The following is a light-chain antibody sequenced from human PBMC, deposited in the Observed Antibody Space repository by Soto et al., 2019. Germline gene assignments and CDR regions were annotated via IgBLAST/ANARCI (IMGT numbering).Light chain of an antibody. CDR2: AAS. CDR3: QQYYSFPWT. J-gene: IGKJ1*01. CDR1: QGISIY. V-gene: IGKV1D-8*03. Sequence: VIWMTQSPSLLSASTGDRVTISCRMSQGISIYLAWYQQKPGKAPELLIYAASTLQSGVPSRFSGSGSGTDFTLTISCLQSEDFATYYCQQYYSFPWTFDQGTKVEIK.